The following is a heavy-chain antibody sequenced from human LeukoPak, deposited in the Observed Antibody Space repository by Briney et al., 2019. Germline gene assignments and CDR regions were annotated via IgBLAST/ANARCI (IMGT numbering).Heavy chain of an antibody. CDR2: INHSGST. D-gene: IGHD2-2*02. CDR3: ARGGYCSSTSCYTYDY. J-gene: IGHJ4*02. CDR1: GGSFSGYY. V-gene: IGHV4-34*01. Sequence: SETLSLTCAVYGGSFSGYYWSRIRQPPGKGLEWIGEINHSGSTNYNPSLKSRVTISVDTSKNQFSLKLSSVTAADTAVYYCARGGYCSSTSCYTYDYWGQGTLVTVSS.